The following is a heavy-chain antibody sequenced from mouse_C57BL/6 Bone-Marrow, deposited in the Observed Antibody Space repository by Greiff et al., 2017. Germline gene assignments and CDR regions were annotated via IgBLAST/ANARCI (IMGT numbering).Heavy chain of an antibody. CDR1: GFTFSNYW. Sequence: EVQVVESGGGLVQPGGSMKLSCVASGFTFSNYWMNWVRQSPEKGLEWVAQIRLKSDNYATHYAESVKGRFTISRDDSKSSVYLQMNNLRAEDTGIYYCTAHLLWLRRGFAYWGQGTLVTVSA. V-gene: IGHV6-3*01. CDR3: TAHLLWLRRGFAY. CDR2: IRLKSDNYAT. J-gene: IGHJ3*01. D-gene: IGHD2-2*01.